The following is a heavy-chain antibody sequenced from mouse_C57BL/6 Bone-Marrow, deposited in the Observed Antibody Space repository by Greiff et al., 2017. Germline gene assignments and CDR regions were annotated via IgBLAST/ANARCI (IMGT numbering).Heavy chain of an antibody. J-gene: IGHJ4*01. V-gene: IGHV1-74*01. CDR3: STLYGVYAMDY. CDR1: GYTFTSYW. CDR2: IHPSDSDT. Sequence: QVQLQQPGAELVKPGASVKVSCKASGYTFTSYWMHWVKQRPGQGLEWIGRIHPSDSDTNYNQKFKGKATLTVDNSSSTAYMQHISLTSEDSAVYYCSTLYGVYAMDYWGQGTSVTVSS. D-gene: IGHD1-1*01.